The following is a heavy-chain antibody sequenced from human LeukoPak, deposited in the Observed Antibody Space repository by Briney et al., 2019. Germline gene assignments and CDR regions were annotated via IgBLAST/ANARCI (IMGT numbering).Heavy chain of an antibody. J-gene: IGHJ6*03. D-gene: IGHD3-10*01. CDR1: SGSINSYY. CDR3: ARDRGSGSPWGYYYYYMDV. CDR2: IYSSGST. V-gene: IGHV4-4*08. Sequence: SETLSLTCTVSSGSINSYYWNWIRQPPGKGLEWIGRIYSSGSTNYSPSLKSRVTISVDTSKNQFSLKLSSVTAADTAVYYCARDRGSGSPWGYYYYYMDVWGKGTTVTISS.